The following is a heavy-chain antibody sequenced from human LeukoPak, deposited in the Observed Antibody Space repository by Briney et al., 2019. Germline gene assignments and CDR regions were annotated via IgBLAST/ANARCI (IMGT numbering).Heavy chain of an antibody. CDR2: ISGSGGST. V-gene: IGHV3-23*01. Sequence: GGSLRLSCAASGFTFSSYAMSWVRQAPGKGLEWVSAISGSGGSTYYADSAKGRFTISRDNSKNTLYLQMNSLRAEDTAVYYCAKDVGNSSAFDYWGQGTLVTVSS. CDR3: AKDVGNSSAFDY. CDR1: GFTFSSYA. J-gene: IGHJ4*02. D-gene: IGHD6-19*01.